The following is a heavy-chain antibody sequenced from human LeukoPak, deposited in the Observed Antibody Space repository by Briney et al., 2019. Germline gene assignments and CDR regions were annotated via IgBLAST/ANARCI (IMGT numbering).Heavy chain of an antibody. Sequence: GGSLRLSCAPSEFTFSRHGMHWVRQAPGKGLERVAIISNDGSRKYYAHSVEGRFTISRDNSKNTLYLQMDSLRAEDTAVYYCARDRAWNYFDYWGQGTLVTVSS. CDR3: ARDRAWNYFDY. J-gene: IGHJ4*02. D-gene: IGHD3-3*01. V-gene: IGHV3-30*03. CDR1: EFTFSRHG. CDR2: ISNDGSRK.